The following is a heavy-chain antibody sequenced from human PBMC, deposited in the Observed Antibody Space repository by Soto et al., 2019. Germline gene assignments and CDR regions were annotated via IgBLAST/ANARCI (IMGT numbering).Heavy chain of an antibody. V-gene: IGHV4-59*11. J-gene: IGHJ4*02. Sequence: PSETLSLTCSVTGDSIKTHYCSWVRQAPGKGLEWIGYIYYSGSTLYNPSLKRRVTISADTAKNQFSLRLTSLTAADTAVYYCASGWMAAFDNWGQGTLVTVSS. D-gene: IGHD2-2*03. CDR3: ASGWMAAFDN. CDR2: IYYSGST. CDR1: GDSIKTHY.